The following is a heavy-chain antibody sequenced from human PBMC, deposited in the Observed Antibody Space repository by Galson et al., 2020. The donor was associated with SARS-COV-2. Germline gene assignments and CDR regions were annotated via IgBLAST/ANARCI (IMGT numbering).Heavy chain of an antibody. CDR3: GRLAAYSIQGRRWWETTDCESYGIYV. D-gene: IGHD3-16*01. CDR1: GVSITNFY. CDR2: FYSSGPS. V-gene: IGHV4-59*08. Sequence: ASETLSLTCSVSGVSITNFYWTWIRQSPGKGLEWLGSFYSSGPSSYNPSLHSRVTISLDTYNNQFSLRLTSVAAADTAIYYCGRLAAYSIQGRRWWETTDCESYGIYVWGRWTTVTVSS. J-gene: IGHJ6*02.